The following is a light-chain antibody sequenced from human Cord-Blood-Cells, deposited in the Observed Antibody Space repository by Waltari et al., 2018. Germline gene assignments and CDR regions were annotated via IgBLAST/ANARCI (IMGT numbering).Light chain of an antibody. Sequence: QYALTQPRSVSGSPGQSVTISCTGTSSDVVGYNYVSWYKQHPGKGPKLMIYDVSKRPSGVPDLFSGSKSGNTASLTISELQAEDEADYYCCSYAGSSWVFGGGTKLTVL. CDR1: SSDVVGYNY. CDR3: CSYAGSSWV. V-gene: IGLV2-11*01. J-gene: IGLJ3*02. CDR2: DVS.